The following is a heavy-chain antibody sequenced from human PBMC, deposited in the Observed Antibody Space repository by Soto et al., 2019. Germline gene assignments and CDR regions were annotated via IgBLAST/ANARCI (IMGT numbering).Heavy chain of an antibody. D-gene: IGHD3-22*01. CDR1: GFTFSTYK. Sequence: GGSLRLSCAASGFTFSTYKLNWVRQAPGKGLELVSYISSSSSTIYYADSVKGRFTISRDNAKNSLYLQMNSLRDEDTAVYYCARDAYDYHDTSGYYRHWGQGTLVSSPQ. V-gene: IGHV3-48*02. J-gene: IGHJ4*02. CDR2: ISSSSSTI. CDR3: ARDAYDYHDTSGYYRH.